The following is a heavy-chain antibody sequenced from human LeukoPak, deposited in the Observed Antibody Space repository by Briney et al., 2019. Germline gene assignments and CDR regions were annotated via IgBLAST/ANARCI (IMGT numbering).Heavy chain of an antibody. J-gene: IGHJ4*02. CDR2: INHSGST. CDR1: GGSFSGYY. Sequence: PSETLSLTCAVYGGSFSGYYWSWIRQPPGKGLEWIGEINHSGSTNYNPSLKSRVTISVDTSKNQFSLKLSSVTAADTGVYYCARLVVWGSYRSDYWGQGTLVTVSS. D-gene: IGHD3-16*02. CDR3: ARLVVWGSYRSDY. V-gene: IGHV4-34*01.